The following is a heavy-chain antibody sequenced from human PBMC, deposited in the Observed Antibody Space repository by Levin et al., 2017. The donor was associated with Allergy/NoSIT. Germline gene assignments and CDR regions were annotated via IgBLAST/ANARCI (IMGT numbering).Heavy chain of an antibody. V-gene: IGHV4-39*07. J-gene: IGHJ4*02. D-gene: IGHD3-10*01. CDR1: SGSISSGSYY. CDR3: ASLLYNSGTFYNVIFYY. CDR2: ISYSGST. Sequence: SQTLSLTCTVSSGSISSGSYYWGWIRQPPGKGLEWIGTISYSGSTYYNPYLKSRVTMSVDTSKNQFSLKLSSVTAADTAVYYCASLLYNSGTFYNVIFYYWGQGTLVTVSS.